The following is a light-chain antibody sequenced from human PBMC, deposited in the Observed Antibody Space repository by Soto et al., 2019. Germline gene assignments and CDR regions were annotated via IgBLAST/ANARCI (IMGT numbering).Light chain of an antibody. CDR1: SSNIGSNY. J-gene: IGLJ1*01. Sequence: QSALAQPPSASGTPGQRVTISCSGSSSNIGSNYVYWYQQLPGTAPKLLIYRNNQRPSGVPDRFSGSKSGTSASLAISGLRSEDEADYYCAAWDDSLSGYVFVTGTKVTVL. CDR2: RNN. V-gene: IGLV1-47*01. CDR3: AAWDDSLSGYV.